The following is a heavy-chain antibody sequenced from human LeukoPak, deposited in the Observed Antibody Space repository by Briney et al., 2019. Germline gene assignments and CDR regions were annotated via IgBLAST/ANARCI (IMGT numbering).Heavy chain of an antibody. V-gene: IGHV3-30-3*01. Sequence: GGSLIPSCAASGFTFNTYAMHWVRQAPGKGLEWVTVITYDGIRAYYADSVKGRFTISRDISKNTLYLQMDSLRAEDTAIYYCARDWKTNSFDYWGQGTLVTVSS. J-gene: IGHJ4*02. D-gene: IGHD1-1*01. CDR1: GFTFNTYA. CDR3: ARDWKTNSFDY. CDR2: ITYDGIRA.